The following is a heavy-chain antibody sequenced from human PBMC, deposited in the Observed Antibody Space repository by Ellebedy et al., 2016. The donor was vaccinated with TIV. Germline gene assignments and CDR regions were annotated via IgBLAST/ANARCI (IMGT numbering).Heavy chain of an antibody. Sequence: GGSLRLSCAASGFSFNSYAMTWVRQAPGKGLEWVSAISGSGGSTNYADFVKGRFTISRDNSKNTLYLQMNSLTAEDTAVYYCVKDTYWAFDYWGQGTLVTVSS. CDR2: ISGSGGST. CDR1: GFSFNSYA. CDR3: VKDTYWAFDY. J-gene: IGHJ4*02. V-gene: IGHV3-23*01. D-gene: IGHD2-8*02.